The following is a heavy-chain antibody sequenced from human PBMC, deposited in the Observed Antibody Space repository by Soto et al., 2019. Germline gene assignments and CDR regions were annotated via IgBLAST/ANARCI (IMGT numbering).Heavy chain of an antibody. V-gene: IGHV3-30*03. CDR2: ISYDGGNK. CDR3: ARGLWDSPSFIFDS. CDR1: GFNFSTYG. D-gene: IGHD1-26*01. Sequence: QPGGSLRLSCAGSGFNFSTYGMHWVRQAPGKGLEWVAVISYDGGNKYYADSVKGRFTISRDNSKNTLDLQMNSLRAEDTAVYYCARGLWDSPSFIFDSWGQGKLVTVSS. J-gene: IGHJ4*02.